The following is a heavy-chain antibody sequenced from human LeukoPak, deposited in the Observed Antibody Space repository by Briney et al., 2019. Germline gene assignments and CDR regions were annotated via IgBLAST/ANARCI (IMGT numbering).Heavy chain of an antibody. J-gene: IGHJ3*01. Sequence: GESLKISCKGSGYKFNAYWIAWVRQMPGKGLEWMGIIYPDDSDTRYSPSFQGQVTISADKSVSIAYLQWSSLKASDTAMYYCARPNITSYYDSRGYAAFDVWGQGTMVIVSS. CDR3: ARPNITSYYDSRGYAAFDV. D-gene: IGHD3-22*01. V-gene: IGHV5-51*03. CDR1: GYKFNAYW. CDR2: IYPDDSDT.